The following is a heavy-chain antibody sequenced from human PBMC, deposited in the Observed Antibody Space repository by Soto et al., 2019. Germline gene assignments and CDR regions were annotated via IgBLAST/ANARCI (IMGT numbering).Heavy chain of an antibody. CDR2: ISAYNGNT. V-gene: IGHV1-18*01. CDR1: GYTFTSYG. J-gene: IGHJ2*01. Sequence: QVQLVQSGAEVKKPGASVKVSCKASGYTFTSYGISWVRQAPGQGLEWMGWISAYNGNTNYAQKLQGRVTMTTDTSTSTAHMELSSLRSDDTAVYYCARVRVLTGYYSVNFDLWGRGTLVTVSS. D-gene: IGHD3-9*01. CDR3: ARVRVLTGYYSVNFDL.